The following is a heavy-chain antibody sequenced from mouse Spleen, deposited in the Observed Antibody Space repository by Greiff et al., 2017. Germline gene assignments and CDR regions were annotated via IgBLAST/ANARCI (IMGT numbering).Heavy chain of an antibody. V-gene: IGHV5-9-2*01. J-gene: IGHJ4*01. CDR3: ARQRDAMDY. CDR1: GFTFSSYG. CDR2: ISGGGSYT. Sequence: EVKLVESGGGLVKPGGSLKLSCAASGFTFSSYGMSWVRQTPEKRLEWVATISGGGSYTYYPDSVKGRFTISRDNAKNNLYLQMSSLRSEDTALYYCARQRDAMDYWGQGTSVTVSS.